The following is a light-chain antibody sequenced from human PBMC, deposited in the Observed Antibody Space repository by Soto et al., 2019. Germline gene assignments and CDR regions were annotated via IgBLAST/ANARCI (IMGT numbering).Light chain of an antibody. CDR1: SGDIGGYNY. V-gene: IGLV2-14*01. CDR2: EVT. CDR3: ASYRRSRLV. J-gene: IGLJ2*01. Sequence: QSALTQPASVSGSPGQSITISCTGTSGDIGGYNYVSWYQQHPGEAPKLMIYEVTNRPSGVSDRFSGSKSGNTASLTISGLQVEDEADYYCASYRRSRLVFGGVTKLSVL.